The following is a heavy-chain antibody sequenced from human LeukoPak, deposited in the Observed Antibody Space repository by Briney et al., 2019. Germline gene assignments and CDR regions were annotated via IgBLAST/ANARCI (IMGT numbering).Heavy chain of an antibody. V-gene: IGHV1-2*02. CDR2: INPNSGGT. J-gene: IGHJ4*02. D-gene: IGHD3-16*01. CDR1: GYTFTVYY. CDR3: ARSSGTTFGLSDY. Sequence: ASVKVSCKASGYTFTVYYRHWVRQAPGQGLEWIGWINPNSGGTDYAQKFQGRVTMTRDTSTSTAYMELISLRSDDTAVYYCARSSGTTFGLSDYWGQGTLVTVSS.